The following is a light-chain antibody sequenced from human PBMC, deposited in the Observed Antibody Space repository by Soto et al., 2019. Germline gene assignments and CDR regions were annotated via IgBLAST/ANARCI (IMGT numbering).Light chain of an antibody. CDR3: QQYGSSRT. Sequence: EIVLTQSPXTLSLSPGEGATLSCRASQSVTSSYLAWYQQKPGQAPRLLIYGASIRATGIPDRFSGSGSGTDFTLTISRLEPEDFAVYYCQQYGSSRTFGQGTKVEIK. CDR2: GAS. V-gene: IGKV3-20*01. J-gene: IGKJ1*01. CDR1: QSVTSSY.